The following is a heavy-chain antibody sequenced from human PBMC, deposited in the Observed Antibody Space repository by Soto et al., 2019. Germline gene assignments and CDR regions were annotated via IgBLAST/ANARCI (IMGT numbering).Heavy chain of an antibody. CDR1: GFTFSSHG. CDR2: ISYDESNK. CDR3: AKDGGNCISTNCHNWFAP. Sequence: PGGSLRLSCAASGFTFSSHGMHWVRQAPGKGLEWVAAISYDESNKYYADSVKGRFTISRDDARNSLYLLMNSLTTEDTAFYYCAKDGGNCISTNCHNWFAPWGQGTLVTVSS. D-gene: IGHD2-2*01. V-gene: IGHV3-30*18. J-gene: IGHJ5*02.